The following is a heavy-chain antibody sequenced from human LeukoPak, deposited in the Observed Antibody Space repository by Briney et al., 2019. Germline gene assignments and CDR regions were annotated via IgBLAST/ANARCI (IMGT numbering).Heavy chain of an antibody. CDR1: GFTVSSNY. D-gene: IGHD4-17*01. CDR3: ATGPVTTGIAFDI. J-gene: IGHJ3*02. V-gene: IGHV3-53*01. CDR2: IYSGGST. Sequence: GGSLRLSCAASGFTVSSNYMSWVRQAPGKGLEWVSVIYSGGSTYYADSVKGRFTISRDNPKNTLYLQMNSLRAEDTAVYYCATGPVTTGIAFDIWGQGTMVTVSS.